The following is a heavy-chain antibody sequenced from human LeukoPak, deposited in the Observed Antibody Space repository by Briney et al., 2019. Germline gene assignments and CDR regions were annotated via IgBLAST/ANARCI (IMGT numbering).Heavy chain of an antibody. V-gene: IGHV4-34*01. CDR3: ARQVTYYYDSSGYYFPRRYYYYGMDV. CDR1: GGSFSGYY. Sequence: SETLSLTCAVYGGSFSGYYWSWIRQPPGKGLEWIGEINHSGSTNYNPSLKSRVTISVDTSKNQFSLKLSSVTAADTAVYYCARQVTYYYDSSGYYFPRRYYYYGMDVWGQGTTVTVSS. CDR2: INHSGST. D-gene: IGHD3-22*01. J-gene: IGHJ6*02.